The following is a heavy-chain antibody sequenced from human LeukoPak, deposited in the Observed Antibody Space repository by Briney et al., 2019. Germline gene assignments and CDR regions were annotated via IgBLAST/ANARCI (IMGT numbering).Heavy chain of an antibody. CDR2: IIPIFGTA. CDR3: ARHQRVDYYGSGSSFDY. J-gene: IGHJ4*02. V-gene: IGHV1-69*13. Sequence: SVKVSCKSSGASFSIYAFSWVRQAPGQGLEWMGGIIPIFGTANYAQKFQGRVTITADESTSTAYMELSSLRSEDTAVYYCARHQRVDYYGSGSSFDYWGQGTPVTVSS. CDR1: GASFSIYA. D-gene: IGHD3-10*01.